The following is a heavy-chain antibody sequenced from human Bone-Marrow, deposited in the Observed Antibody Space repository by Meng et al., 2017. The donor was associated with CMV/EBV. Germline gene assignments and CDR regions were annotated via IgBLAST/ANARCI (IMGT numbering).Heavy chain of an antibody. CDR3: ATPVKYYDSWTGCPPFDY. CDR1: GGIFSAYA. CDR2: IIPISGAT. J-gene: IGHJ4*02. D-gene: IGHD3/OR15-3a*01. V-gene: IGHV1-69*05. Sequence: SVKVSCKTSGGIFSAYAIHWVRQVPGQGLEWLGGIIPISGATNYAQKFQDRVTVTTDESTSTVYMELNSLRSEDTAVYYCATPVKYYDSWTGCPPFDYWGQGTLVTVSS.